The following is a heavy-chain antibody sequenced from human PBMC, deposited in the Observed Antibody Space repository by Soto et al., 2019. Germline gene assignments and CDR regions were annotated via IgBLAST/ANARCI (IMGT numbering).Heavy chain of an antibody. J-gene: IGHJ4*02. V-gene: IGHV1-69*01. CDR1: GGTFSSYS. D-gene: IGHD2-15*01. CDR3: ARDGGRHSGGIDY. Sequence: QVQLVQSGAEVKKPGSSVKVSCKASGGTFSSYSINWVRQTPGQGLEWMGEIIPIFGTANYAQKFQGSVTITADESPSTAYMELSSLRSEDTAVYYCARDGGRHSGGIDYWGQGPLVTVSS. CDR2: IIPIFGTA.